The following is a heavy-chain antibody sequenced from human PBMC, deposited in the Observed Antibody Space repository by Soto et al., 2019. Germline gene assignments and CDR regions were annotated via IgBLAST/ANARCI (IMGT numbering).Heavy chain of an antibody. Sequence: ASVKVSCKASRYTFTGYYMHWVRQAPGQGLEWMGWINPNSGGTNYAQKFQGRVTMTRDTSISTAYMELSRLRSDDTAVYYCARAVWQQLVRRWFDPWCQGTLVTV. J-gene: IGHJ5*02. CDR3: ARAVWQQLVRRWFDP. CDR1: RYTFTGYY. D-gene: IGHD6-13*01. CDR2: INPNSGGT. V-gene: IGHV1-2*02.